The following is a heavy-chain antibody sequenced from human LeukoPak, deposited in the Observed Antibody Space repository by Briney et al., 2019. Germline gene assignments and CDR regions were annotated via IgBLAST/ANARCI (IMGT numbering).Heavy chain of an antibody. CDR3: AREKKSSTSMDY. CDR2: INTDGSTT. D-gene: IGHD2-2*01. V-gene: IGHV3-74*01. J-gene: IGHJ4*02. CDR1: GFTLNSYA. Sequence: GGSLRLSCAASGFTLNSYAMHWVRQAPGKGLVWVSRINTDGSTTTYADSVKGRFTISRDNAKNTLYLQMNSLRAEDTAVYYCAREKKSSTSMDYWGQGTLVTVST.